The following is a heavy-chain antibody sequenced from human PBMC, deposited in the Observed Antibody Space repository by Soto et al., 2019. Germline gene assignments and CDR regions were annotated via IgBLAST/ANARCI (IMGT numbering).Heavy chain of an antibody. CDR1: GYNFASNH. CDR3: VRDRFGSCTFDY. V-gene: IGHV1-46*01. D-gene: IGHD2-2*01. CDR2: IHPTDGST. J-gene: IGHJ4*02. Sequence: QVQLVQSGAEVKEPGASVKVSCKASGYNFASNHMHWVRQIPGQGLEWMGIIHPTDGSTSYAQRFRGRITLTRDAPTNTDYMELRGLTSEDTAVYYCVRDRFGSCTFDYWGQGTLLTFSS.